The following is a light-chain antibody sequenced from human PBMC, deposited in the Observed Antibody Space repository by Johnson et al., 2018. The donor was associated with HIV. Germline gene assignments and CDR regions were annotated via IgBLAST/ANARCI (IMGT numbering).Light chain of an antibody. CDR3: GTWDSSLSAFYV. V-gene: IGLV1-51*01. CDR2: DNN. J-gene: IGLJ1*01. CDR1: SSNIGNHY. Sequence: QSVLTQPPSVSAAPGQKVTISCSGTSSNIGNHYVSWYQLLPGTAPKLLIYDNNQRPSGIPDRFSGSKSGTSATLGITGLQTGDEADYYCGTWDSSLSAFYVFGTGTKVTVL.